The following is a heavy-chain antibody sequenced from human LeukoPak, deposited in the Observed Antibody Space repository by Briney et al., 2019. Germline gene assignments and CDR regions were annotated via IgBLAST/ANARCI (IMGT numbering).Heavy chain of an antibody. J-gene: IGHJ6*02. V-gene: IGHV1-2*06. CDR3: ARGVLYLDGGYYYGMDV. CDR2: INPKSGGT. D-gene: IGHD1-1*01. CDR1: GYTFTGYY. Sequence: ASVKVSCKASGYTFTGYYMHWVRQAPGQGLEWMGRINPKSGGTNYAQKFQGRVTMTTDTSINTAYMQLSRLRSDDTAVYYCARGVLYLDGGYYYGMDVWGQGTTVTVSS.